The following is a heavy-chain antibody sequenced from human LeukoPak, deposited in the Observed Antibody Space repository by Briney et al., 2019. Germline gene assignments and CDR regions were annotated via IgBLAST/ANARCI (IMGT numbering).Heavy chain of an antibody. CDR2: INHSGSS. D-gene: IGHD3-16*02. Sequence: SETLSLTCAVYGGSFSGYYWSWLRQPPGKGLEWIGEINHSGSSNYNPSLKSRVTISVDTSKNQFSLKLSSVTAADTAVYYCARGPRTRDYVWGSYRPNNWFDPWGQGTLVTVSS. V-gene: IGHV4-34*01. CDR1: GGSFSGYY. J-gene: IGHJ5*02. CDR3: ARGPRTRDYVWGSYRPNNWFDP.